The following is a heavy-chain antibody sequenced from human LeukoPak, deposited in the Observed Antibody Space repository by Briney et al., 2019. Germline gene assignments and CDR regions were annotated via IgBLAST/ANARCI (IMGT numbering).Heavy chain of an antibody. J-gene: IGHJ4*02. CDR1: GYSISSGYY. CDR3: AREWGSGYYFDY. D-gene: IGHD3-22*01. CDR2: IYHSGST. Sequence: SETLSLTCSVSGYSISSGYYWGWIRQPPGKGLEWIGSIYHSGSTYYNPSVKSRVTISVDTSNNQFSVKLSSVTAADTAVYYCAREWGSGYYFDYWGQGTLVTVSS. V-gene: IGHV4-38-2*02.